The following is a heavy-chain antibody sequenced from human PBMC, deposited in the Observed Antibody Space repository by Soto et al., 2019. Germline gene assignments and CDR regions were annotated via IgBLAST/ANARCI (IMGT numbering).Heavy chain of an antibody. CDR2: ISGSGGST. CDR3: AKDHWFGESAGY. D-gene: IGHD3-10*01. CDR1: GFTFTSYA. V-gene: IGHV3-23*01. Sequence: EVQLLESGGGLVQPGGSLRLSCAASGFTFTSYAMSWVRQAPGKGLEWVSAISGSGGSTYYADSVKGRFTISRDNSKNTLYLQMNSLRAEDTAVYYCAKDHWFGESAGYWGQGTLGTGSS. J-gene: IGHJ4*02.